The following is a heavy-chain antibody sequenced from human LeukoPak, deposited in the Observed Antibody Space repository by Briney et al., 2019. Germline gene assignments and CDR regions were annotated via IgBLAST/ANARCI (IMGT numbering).Heavy chain of an antibody. CDR2: VYSSGTT. D-gene: IGHD5-18*01. CDR1: GGSISNYF. V-gene: IGHV4-59*01. Sequence: SETLSLTCTVSGGSISNYFWSWIRQPPGKGLEWIGYVYSSGTTNHNPSLKSRVTISVDTSKNQFSLRLSSVTAADTAVYYCARDGYSYGSGYFDYWGQGILVTVSS. CDR3: ARDGYSYGSGYFDY. J-gene: IGHJ4*02.